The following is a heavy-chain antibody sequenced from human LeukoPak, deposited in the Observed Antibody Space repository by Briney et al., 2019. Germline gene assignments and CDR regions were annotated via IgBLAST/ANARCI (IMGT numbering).Heavy chain of an antibody. CDR1: GFTFSSYW. Sequence: GGSLRLSCAASGFTFSSYWMHWVRQAPGKGLVWVSRINSDGSSTSYADSVKGRFTISRDNAKNTLYLQMNSLRAEDTAVYYCAREITMVRGVTRDAFDIWGQGTMVTVSS. CDR3: AREITMVRGVTRDAFDI. D-gene: IGHD3-10*01. V-gene: IGHV3-74*01. J-gene: IGHJ3*02. CDR2: INSDGSST.